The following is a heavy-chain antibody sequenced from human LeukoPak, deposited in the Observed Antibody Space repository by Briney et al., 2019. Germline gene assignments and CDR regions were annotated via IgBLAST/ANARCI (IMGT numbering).Heavy chain of an antibody. V-gene: IGHV1-2*06. CDR3: ARGGEVCSSSSCYRGHDY. CDR2: INPKSGGT. CDR1: GYTFTGYY. J-gene: IGHJ4*02. D-gene: IGHD2-2*01. Sequence: ASVTVSCKASGYTFTGYYMHWVRQAPGQGLEWMGRINPKSGGTTYEQKFQGRVTMTRDTSTSTAYMEPSRLRSDDTAVYYCARGGEVCSSSSCYRGHDYWGQGTLVTVSS.